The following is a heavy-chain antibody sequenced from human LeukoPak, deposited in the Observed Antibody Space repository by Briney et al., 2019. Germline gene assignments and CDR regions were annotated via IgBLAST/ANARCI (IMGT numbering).Heavy chain of an antibody. CDR1: GGSISTYY. V-gene: IGHV4-59*12. CDR2: IFYSGST. Sequence: AETLSLTCTVSGGSISTYYWSWIRQSPGKGLEWIGYIFYSGSTYYSPSLKSRVTISLDTSRNQFSLKLNSVTAADTAVYYCAKSNGSGLVDIWGQGTMVTVPS. CDR3: AKSNGSGLVDI. J-gene: IGHJ3*02. D-gene: IGHD3-10*01.